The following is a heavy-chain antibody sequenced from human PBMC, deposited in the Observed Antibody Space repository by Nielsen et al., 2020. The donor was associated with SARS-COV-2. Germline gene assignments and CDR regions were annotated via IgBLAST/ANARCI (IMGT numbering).Heavy chain of an antibody. V-gene: IGHV3-64D*09. D-gene: IGHD6-13*01. CDR2: ISSNGGST. CDR3: AKDSRIAAAAKTYYYYGMDV. Sequence: GESLKISCSASGFTFSSYAMHWVRQAPGKGLEYVSAISSNGGSTYYADSVKGRFTISRDNSKNTLYLQMSSLRAEDTAVYYCAKDSRIAAAAKTYYYYGMDVWGQGTTVTVSS. J-gene: IGHJ6*02. CDR1: GFTFSSYA.